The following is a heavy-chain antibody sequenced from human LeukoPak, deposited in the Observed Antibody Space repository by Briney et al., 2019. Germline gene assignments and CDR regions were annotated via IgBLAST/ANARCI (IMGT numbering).Heavy chain of an antibody. D-gene: IGHD6-13*01. CDR2: MNPNSGNT. J-gene: IGHJ6*03. CDR3: ARERREFTAAAGYYYYMDV. Sequence: GASVKVSCKASGYTFTSYDINWVRQATGQGLEWMGWMNPNSGNTGYAQKFQGRVTITRNTSISTAYMELSSLRSEDTAVYYCARERREFTAAAGYYYYMDVWGKGTTVTVSS. CDR1: GYTFTSYD. V-gene: IGHV1-8*03.